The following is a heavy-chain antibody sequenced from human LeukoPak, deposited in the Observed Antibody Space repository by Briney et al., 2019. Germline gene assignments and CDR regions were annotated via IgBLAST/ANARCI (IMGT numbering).Heavy chain of an antibody. V-gene: IGHV3-21*01. CDR2: ISSSSSYI. J-gene: IGHJ5*02. CDR3: ARDGSYQLLSVFFRRHNWFDP. Sequence: GGSLRLSCAASGFTFSSYIMNWVRQAPGKGLEWVSSISSSSSYIYYADSVKGRFTISRDNAKNSLYLQMNSLRAEDTAVYYCARDGSYQLLSVFFRRHNWFDPWGQGTLVTVSS. CDR1: GFTFSSYI. D-gene: IGHD2-2*01.